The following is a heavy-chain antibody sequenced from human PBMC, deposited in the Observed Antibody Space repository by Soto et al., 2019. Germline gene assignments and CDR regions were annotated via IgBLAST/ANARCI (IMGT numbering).Heavy chain of an antibody. J-gene: IGHJ6*02. CDR3: ARASSSWYGYYYYYGMDV. Sequence: SETLSLTCTVSGGSISSYYWSWIRQPPGKGLEWIGYIYYSGSTNYNPSLKSRVTISVDTSKNQFSLKLSSVTAADTAVYYCARASSSWYGYYYYYGMDVWGQGTTVTRLL. CDR2: IYYSGST. V-gene: IGHV4-59*01. D-gene: IGHD6-13*01. CDR1: GGSISSYY.